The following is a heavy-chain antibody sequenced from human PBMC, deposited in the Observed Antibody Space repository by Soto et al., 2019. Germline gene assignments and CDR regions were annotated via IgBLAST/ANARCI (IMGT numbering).Heavy chain of an antibody. V-gene: IGHV3-7*01. CDR3: ARDGSCSGGSCYPNDAFDI. J-gene: IGHJ3*02. CDR2: IKQDGSEK. D-gene: IGHD2-15*01. Sequence: GGSLRLSCAASGFTFSSYWMSWVRQAPGKGLEWVANIKQDGSEKYYVDSVKGRFTISRDNAKNSLYLQMNSLRAEDTAVYYCARDGSCSGGSCYPNDAFDIWGQGTMVTVSS. CDR1: GFTFSSYW.